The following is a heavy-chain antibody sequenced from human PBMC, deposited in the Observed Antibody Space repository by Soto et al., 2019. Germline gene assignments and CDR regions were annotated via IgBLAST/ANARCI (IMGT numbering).Heavy chain of an antibody. CDR1: GGSFSGYY. CDR3: ERGTLTHMSTVTPSDY. J-gene: IGHJ4*02. Sequence: SETLSLTCAVYGGSFSGYYWSWIRQPPGKGLEWIGEINHSGSTNYNPSLKSRVTISVDTSKNQFSLKLSSVTAAETAVYYCERGTLTHMSTVTPSDYWGQGTLVTVSS. CDR2: INHSGST. V-gene: IGHV4-34*01. D-gene: IGHD4-17*01.